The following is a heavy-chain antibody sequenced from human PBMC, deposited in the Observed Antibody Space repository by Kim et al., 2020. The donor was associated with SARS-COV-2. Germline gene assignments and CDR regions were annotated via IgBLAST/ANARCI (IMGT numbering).Heavy chain of an antibody. V-gene: IGHV1-46*01. D-gene: IGHD3-3*01. CDR1: GYTFTSYY. J-gene: IGHJ4*02. CDR2: INPSGGST. CDR3: ARGPQDVTIFGVVIGLPDY. Sequence: ASVKVSCKASGYTFTSYYMHWVRQAPGQGLEWMGIINPSGGSTSYAQKFQGRVTMTRDTSTSTVYMELSSLRSEDTAVYYCARGPQDVTIFGVVIGLPDYWGQGTLVTVSS.